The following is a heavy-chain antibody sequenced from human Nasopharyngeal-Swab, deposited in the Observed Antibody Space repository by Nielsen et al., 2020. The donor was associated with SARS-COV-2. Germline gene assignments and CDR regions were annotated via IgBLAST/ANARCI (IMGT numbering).Heavy chain of an antibody. Sequence: VRQAPGKGLEWLGRIKTKTEGGTTTDCAAPVKGRCTISRDDSKNTLYLQMNSLKTEDTAVYYCTARVVTTNQYWGQGALVT. V-gene: IGHV3-15*01. CDR2: IKTKTEGGTT. CDR3: TARVVTTNQY. J-gene: IGHJ4*02. D-gene: IGHD2-21*02.